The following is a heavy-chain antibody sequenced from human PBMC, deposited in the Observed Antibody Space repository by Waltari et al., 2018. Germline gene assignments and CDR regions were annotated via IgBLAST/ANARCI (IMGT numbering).Heavy chain of an antibody. V-gene: IGHV3-23*01. J-gene: IGHJ6*02. CDR2: ISGSGGST. Sequence: EVQLLESGGGLVQPGGSLRLSCAASGFTFSSYAMSWVRQAPGKGLEWVSAISGSGGSTYYADSVKGRFTISRDNSKNTLYLQMNSLRAEDTAVYYCAKMGGSSWYYYYYGMDVWGQGTTVTVSS. D-gene: IGHD6-13*01. CDR1: GFTFSSYA. CDR3: AKMGGSSWYYYYYGMDV.